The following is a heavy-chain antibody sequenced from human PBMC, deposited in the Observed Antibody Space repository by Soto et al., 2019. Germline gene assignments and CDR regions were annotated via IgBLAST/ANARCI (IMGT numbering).Heavy chain of an antibody. D-gene: IGHD1-26*01. V-gene: IGHV4-39*01. Sequence: SETLSLTCTVSGGSISSSNYYWGWVRQPPGKGLEWIGTIYYSGSTYYNPSLKSRVTMSIDTSKNQFSLKLSSVTAADTAVYYCASPLWERGEYYYYVMDVWGQGTTVTVS. J-gene: IGHJ6*02. CDR1: GGSISSSNYY. CDR3: ASPLWERGEYYYYVMDV. CDR2: IYYSGST.